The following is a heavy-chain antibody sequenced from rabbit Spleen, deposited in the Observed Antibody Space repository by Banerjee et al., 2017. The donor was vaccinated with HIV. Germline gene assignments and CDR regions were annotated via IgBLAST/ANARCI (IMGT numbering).Heavy chain of an antibody. CDR2: TYTTTGST. CDR1: GIDFSNYFY. D-gene: IGHD6-1*01. V-gene: IGHV1S43*01. J-gene: IGHJ4*01. CDR3: ARDQAGYAGYGYTWGL. Sequence: QQQLEESGGGLVKPGGTLTLTCKASGIDFSNYFYMCWVRQAPGKGLELIACTYTTTGSTWYASWVNGRFTISRGTSLNTVDLKMTSLTAADTATYFCARDQAGYAGYGYTWGLWGQGTLVTVS.